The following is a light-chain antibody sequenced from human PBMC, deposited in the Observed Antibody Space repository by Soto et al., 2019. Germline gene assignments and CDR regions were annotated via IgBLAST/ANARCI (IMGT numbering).Light chain of an antibody. CDR2: AAS. CDR3: QQSYSAPRT. V-gene: IGKV1-39*01. Sequence: DIQMTQSPSSLPASVGDRVTITCRASQSITNYLSWYQQRPGKAPKLLIHAASNLQSGVPSRFSDSGSETDFSLTISSLQPEDFATYYCQQSYSAPRTFGQGTKLEIK. J-gene: IGKJ2*01. CDR1: QSITNY.